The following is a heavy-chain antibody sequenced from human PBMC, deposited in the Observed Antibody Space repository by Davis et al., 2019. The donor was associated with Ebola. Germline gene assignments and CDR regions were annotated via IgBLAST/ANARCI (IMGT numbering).Heavy chain of an antibody. D-gene: IGHD5-18*01. J-gene: IGHJ4*02. CDR1: GYTFTNFG. CDR2: INIFNGNT. CDR3: AKDGGYSYWTD. Sequence: ASVKVSCKTSGYTFTNFGISWIRQAPGQGLQWLGWINIFNGNTNYAQNLEGRLTVTRDTSTSTAYMELRNLRSDDTAVYFCAKDGGYSYWTDWGQGTLVTVSS. V-gene: IGHV1-18*01.